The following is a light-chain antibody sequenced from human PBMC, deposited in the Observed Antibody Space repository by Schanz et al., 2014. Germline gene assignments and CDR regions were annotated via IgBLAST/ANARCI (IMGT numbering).Light chain of an antibody. V-gene: IGKV3-15*01. CDR2: GAS. CDR1: QSVSETY. CDR3: QQYNNWPRT. J-gene: IGKJ1*01. Sequence: VLTQSPGTLSVSPGETATLSCRASQSVSETYVAWYQQKPGQAPRLLIYGASTRATGLPARFSGSGSGTEFTLTISSLQSEDVAVYYCQQYNNWPRTFGQGTKVEVK.